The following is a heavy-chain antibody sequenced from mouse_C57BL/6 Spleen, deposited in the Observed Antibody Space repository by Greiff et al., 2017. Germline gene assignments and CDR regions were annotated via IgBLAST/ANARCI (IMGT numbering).Heavy chain of an antibody. V-gene: IGHV1-61*01. Sequence: QVQLQQPGAELVRPGSSVTLSCKVSGYTFTSYWMDWVKQRPGQGLEWIGNIYPSDSETHYNQKFKDKATLTVYKSSSTAYMQLSSLTSEDSAVYDCARRSPDYWGQGTTLTVSS. CDR3: ARRSPDY. CDR1: GYTFTSYW. CDR2: IYPSDSET. J-gene: IGHJ2*01.